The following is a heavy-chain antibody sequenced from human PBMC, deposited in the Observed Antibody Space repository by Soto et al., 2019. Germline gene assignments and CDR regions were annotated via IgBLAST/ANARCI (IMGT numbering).Heavy chain of an antibody. J-gene: IGHJ4*02. CDR3: AREGLLETYDF. CDR2: IGNSGSPT. D-gene: IGHD1-1*01. CDR1: GFNFKSYE. V-gene: IGHV3-48*03. Sequence: VGSLRLSCAASGFNFKSYEMNWVRQAPGKGLEWISYIGNSGSPTYYADSVEGRFTVSRDNAKNSLYLHMNSLRAEDTAVYYCAREGLLETYDFWGQGTLVTVSS.